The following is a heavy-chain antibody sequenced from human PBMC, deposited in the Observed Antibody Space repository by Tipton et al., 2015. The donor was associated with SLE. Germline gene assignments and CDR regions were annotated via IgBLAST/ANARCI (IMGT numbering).Heavy chain of an antibody. CDR2: INHSGST. V-gene: IGHV4-61*09. J-gene: IGHJ6*03. D-gene: IGHD3-3*01. CDR3: ARLTIFGVVIIGNYYYYMDV. CDR1: GGSISSGSYY. Sequence: TLSLTCTVSGGSISSGSYYWSWIRQPAGKGLEWIGEINHSGSTNYNPSLKSRVTISVDTSKNQFSLKLSSVTAADTAVYYCARLTIFGVVIIGNYYYYMDVWGKGTTVTVSS.